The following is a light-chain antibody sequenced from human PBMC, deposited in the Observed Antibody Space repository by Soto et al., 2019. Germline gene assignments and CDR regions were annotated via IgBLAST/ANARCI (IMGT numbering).Light chain of an antibody. Sequence: QSVLAQPASVSGSPGQSITISCTGTSSDVGGYNYVSWYQQHPGKAPKLMIYEVSNRPSGVSNRFSGSKSGNTASLTLSGLQAEDEADYDCSSYTTSSTYVFTTGTKVTVL. CDR3: SSYTTSSTYV. CDR2: EVS. CDR1: SSDVGGYNY. J-gene: IGLJ1*01. V-gene: IGLV2-14*01.